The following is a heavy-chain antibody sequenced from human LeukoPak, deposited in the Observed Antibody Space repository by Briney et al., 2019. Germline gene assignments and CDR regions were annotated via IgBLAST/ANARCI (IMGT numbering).Heavy chain of an antibody. CDR1: GGSFSGYY. D-gene: IGHD5-18*01. V-gene: IGHV4-34*01. J-gene: IGHJ4*02. Sequence: PSETLSLTCAVYGGSFSGYYWSWIRQPPGKGLEWIGEINHSGSTNYNPSLKSRVTISVDTSKNQFSLKLSSVTAADTALYYCARSDTAMVAFDYWGQGTLVTVSS. CDR3: ARSDTAMVAFDY. CDR2: INHSGST.